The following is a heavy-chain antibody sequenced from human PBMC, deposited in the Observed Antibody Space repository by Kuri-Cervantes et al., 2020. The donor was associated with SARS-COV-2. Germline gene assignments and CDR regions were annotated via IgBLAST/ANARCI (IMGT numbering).Heavy chain of an antibody. CDR2: IYPGDSDT. CDR3: ATGQVVPAAMRDY. CDR1: GYSFTSYW. D-gene: IGHD2-2*01. Sequence: KVSCKGSGYSFTSYWIGWVRQMPGEGLEWMGIIYPGDSDTRYSPSFQGQVTISADKSISTAYLQWSSLKASDTAMYYRATGQVVPAAMRDYWGQGTLVTVSS. V-gene: IGHV5-51*01. J-gene: IGHJ4*02.